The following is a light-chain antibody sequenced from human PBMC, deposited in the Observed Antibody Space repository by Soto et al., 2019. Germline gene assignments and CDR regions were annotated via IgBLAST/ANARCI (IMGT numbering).Light chain of an antibody. J-gene: IGLJ1*01. CDR1: SSNIGNNH. Sequence: QSVLTQPPSLSAAPGQKVTISCSGGSSNIGNNHVSWYHHLPGTAPKLLIYENTKRPSGIPDRFSGSKSGASATLVITGLKTGDEADYYCATWDRSLGGGGVFGTGTKVTVL. CDR2: ENT. V-gene: IGLV1-51*02. CDR3: ATWDRSLGGGGV.